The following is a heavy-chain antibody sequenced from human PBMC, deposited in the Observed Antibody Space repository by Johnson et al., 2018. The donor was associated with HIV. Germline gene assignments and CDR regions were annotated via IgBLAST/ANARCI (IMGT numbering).Heavy chain of an antibody. V-gene: IGHV3-66*01. J-gene: IGHJ3*02. Sequence: VQLVESGGGLVQPGGSLRLSCAVSGFTVSSNYITWVRQAPGKGLEWISVIYSGGDTYYADSVKGRFTISRDDSKNTLYLQMNSLRAEDTAVYYCARAGAVGFDAFDIWGQGTMVTVSS. D-gene: IGHD6-19*01. CDR2: IYSGGDT. CDR1: GFTVSSNY. CDR3: ARAGAVGFDAFDI.